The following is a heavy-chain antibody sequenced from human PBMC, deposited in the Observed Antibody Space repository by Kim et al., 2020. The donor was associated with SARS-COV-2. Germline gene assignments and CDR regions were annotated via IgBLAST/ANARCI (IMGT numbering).Heavy chain of an antibody. CDR3: ASNLVRGPLRVCFDP. J-gene: IGHJ5*02. V-gene: IGHV4-30-2*01. CDR2: IYHSGAT. D-gene: IGHD3-10*01. CDR1: GGTINSGGYS. Sequence: SETLSLTCTVSGGTINSGGYSWSWIRQPPGKRLEYVGYIYHSGATYYNSSLKSRLTMSVDRSKNQFSLHLTSVTAADTAVYYCASNLVRGPLRVCFDPWG.